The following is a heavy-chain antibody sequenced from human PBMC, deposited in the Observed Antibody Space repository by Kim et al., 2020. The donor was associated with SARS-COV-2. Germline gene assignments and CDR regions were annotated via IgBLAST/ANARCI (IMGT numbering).Heavy chain of an antibody. CDR2: IYTSGST. CDR3: ARGLAVAGVQPGWDYYYYYGMDV. V-gene: IGHV4-61*02. D-gene: IGHD6-19*01. Sequence: SETLSLTCTVSGGSISSGSYYWSWIRQPAGKGLEWIGRIYTSGSTNYNPSLKSRVTISVDTSKNQFSLKLSSVTAADTAVYYCARGLAVAGVQPGWDYYYYYGMDVCGQGTTVTVSS. CDR1: GGSISSGSYY. J-gene: IGHJ6*02.